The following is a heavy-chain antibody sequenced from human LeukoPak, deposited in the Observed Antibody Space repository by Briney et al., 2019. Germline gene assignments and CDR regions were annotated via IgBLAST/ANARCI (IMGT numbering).Heavy chain of an antibody. Sequence: RASVKVSCTASGYTFTGYYMHWVRQAPGQGLEWMGWINPNSGGTNYAQRFQGRVTMTRDTSISTAYMELSRLRSDDTAVYYCARGRTGYEGDYWGQGTLVTVSS. CDR2: INPNSGGT. CDR3: ARGRTGYEGDY. V-gene: IGHV1-2*02. CDR1: GYTFTGYY. J-gene: IGHJ4*02. D-gene: IGHD3/OR15-3a*01.